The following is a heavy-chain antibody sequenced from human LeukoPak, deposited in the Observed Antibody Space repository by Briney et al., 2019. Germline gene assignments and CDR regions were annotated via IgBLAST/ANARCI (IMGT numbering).Heavy chain of an antibody. CDR1: GFTFSDYY. D-gene: IGHD6-13*01. V-gene: IGHV3-11*04. Sequence: GGSLRLSCAASGFTFSDYYMNWIRQAPGKGLEWVSYISSSGRTIYYADSVKGRFTISKDNSKNTLYLQMGSLRAEDMAVYYCARDVGPAYSSSWQWFDPWGQGTLVTVSS. CDR3: ARDVGPAYSSSWQWFDP. CDR2: ISSSGRTI. J-gene: IGHJ5*02.